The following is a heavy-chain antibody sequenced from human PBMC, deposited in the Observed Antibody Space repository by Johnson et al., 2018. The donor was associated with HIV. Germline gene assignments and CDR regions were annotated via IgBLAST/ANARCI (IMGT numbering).Heavy chain of an antibody. CDR2: ISSSGSTI. CDR1: GFTFEDDA. CDR3: TKGIVVGTPHDAFDI. J-gene: IGHJ3*02. Sequence: VQLVESGGGLVQPGRSLRLSCAASGFTFEDDAMHWVRQAPGKGLEWVSYISSSGSTIYYADSVKGRFTISRDNAKNSLYLQMNSLKPEDTALYYCTKGIVVGTPHDAFDIWGQGTMVTVSS. V-gene: IGHV3-9*01. D-gene: IGHD2-21*01.